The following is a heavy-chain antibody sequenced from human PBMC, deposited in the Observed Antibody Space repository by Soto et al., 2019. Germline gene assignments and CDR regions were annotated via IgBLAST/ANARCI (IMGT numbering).Heavy chain of an antibody. CDR3: AHSPVREDLWNASGSRGSSWFDP. V-gene: IGHV2-5*02. Sequence: QITLKESGPTLVRPTQTLTLTCTFSGFSLSSSGVGVGWIRQPPGKALEWLALIYWDDDKRYSPSLKSRLTITKDTSKNQVVLTMINMDPVDTGTYYCAHSPVREDLWNASGSRGSSWFDPWGQGTLVTVSS. CDR2: IYWDDDK. J-gene: IGHJ5*02. D-gene: IGHD3-3*01. CDR1: GFSLSSSGVG.